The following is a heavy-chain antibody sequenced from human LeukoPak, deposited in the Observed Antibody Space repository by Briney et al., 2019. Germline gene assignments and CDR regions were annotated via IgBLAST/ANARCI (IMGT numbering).Heavy chain of an antibody. Sequence: GGSLRLSCAASGFTFSTFTINWVRQAPGKGLEWVSSISSTSIYIYYADSVKGRFTISRDNAENSLYLQMNSLRPEDTAVYYCARDGGERYCSSTGCYKDRFDPWGQGTLVTVSS. CDR2: ISSTSIYI. J-gene: IGHJ5*02. CDR3: ARDGGERYCSSTGCYKDRFDP. V-gene: IGHV3-21*01. CDR1: GFTFSTFT. D-gene: IGHD2-2*02.